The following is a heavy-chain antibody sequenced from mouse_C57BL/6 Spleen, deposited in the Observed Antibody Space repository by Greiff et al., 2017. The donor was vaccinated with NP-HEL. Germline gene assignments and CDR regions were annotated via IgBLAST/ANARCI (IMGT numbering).Heavy chain of an antibody. D-gene: IGHD2-5*01. CDR1: GYTFTSYW. V-gene: IGHV1-69*01. Sequence: QVQLQQPGAELVMPGASVKLSCKASGYTFTSYWMHWVKQRPGQGLEWIGEIDPSDSYTNYNQKFKGKSTLTVDKSSSTAYMQLSSLTSEDSAVYYCARSRNYSNYEVAYWGQGTLVTVSA. CDR3: ARSRNYSNYEVAY. J-gene: IGHJ3*01. CDR2: IDPSDSYT.